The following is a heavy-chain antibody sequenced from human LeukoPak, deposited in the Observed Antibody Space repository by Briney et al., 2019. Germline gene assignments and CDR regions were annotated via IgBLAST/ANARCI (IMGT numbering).Heavy chain of an antibody. CDR1: GGSISSYY. CDR2: IYHSGST. D-gene: IGHD3-16*01. V-gene: IGHV4-39*07. Sequence: PSETLSLTCTVSGGSISSYYWGWIRQPPGKGLEWIGSIYHSGSTYYNPSLKSRVTISVDTSKNQFSLKLSSVTAADTAVYYCARDPYDDYWGQGTLVTVSS. J-gene: IGHJ4*02. CDR3: ARDPYDDY.